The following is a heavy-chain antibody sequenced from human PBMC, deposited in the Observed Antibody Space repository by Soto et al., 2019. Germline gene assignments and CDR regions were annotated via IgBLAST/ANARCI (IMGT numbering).Heavy chain of an antibody. CDR1: GFTFTNYA. CDR2: ISASGGNA. J-gene: IGHJ6*02. CDR3: ASRGRYYGVDV. D-gene: IGHD3-10*01. V-gene: IGHV3-23*01. Sequence: GSLRLSCAASGFTFTNYAMSWVRQAPGKGLEWVSAISASGGNAYYADSVEGRFTISRDNSRNTLYLKMNSLRAEDTAIYYCASRGRYYGVDVWGQGTTVTVSS.